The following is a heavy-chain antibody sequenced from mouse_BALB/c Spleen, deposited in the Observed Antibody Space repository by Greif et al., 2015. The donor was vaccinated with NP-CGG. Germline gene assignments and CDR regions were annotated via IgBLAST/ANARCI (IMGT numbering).Heavy chain of an antibody. Sequence: EVKLMESGGGLVKPGGSLKLSCAASGFTFSSYAMSWVRQSPEKRLEWVAEISSGDSYTYYPDTVTGRFTISRDNAKNTLYLEMSSLRSEDTAMYYCASRARAYWGQGTLVTVSA. CDR1: GFTFSSYA. V-gene: IGHV5-9-4*01. D-gene: IGHD3-1*01. J-gene: IGHJ3*01. CDR2: ISSGDSYT. CDR3: ASRARAY.